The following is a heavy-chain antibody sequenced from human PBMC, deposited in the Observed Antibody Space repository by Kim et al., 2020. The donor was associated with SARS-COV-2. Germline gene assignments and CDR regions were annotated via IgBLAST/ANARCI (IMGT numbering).Heavy chain of an antibody. V-gene: IGHV3-23*01. D-gene: IGHD3-3*01. J-gene: IGHJ4*02. Sequence: RFTISRDNSKNTLYLQMNSLRAEDTAVYYCAKDQYYDFWSGYYDSSYFDYWGQGTLVTVSS. CDR3: AKDQYYDFWSGYYDSSYFDY.